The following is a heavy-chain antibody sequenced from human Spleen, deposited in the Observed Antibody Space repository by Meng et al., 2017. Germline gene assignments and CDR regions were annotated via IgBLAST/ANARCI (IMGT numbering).Heavy chain of an antibody. CDR1: GGSISSSSYY. CDR3: AREEAKQLGFDC. V-gene: IGHV4-39*06. CDR2: IYYSGRT. D-gene: IGHD1-1*01. Sequence: RLQLQESGPGLVKASETLSLTCSVSGGSISSSSYYWGWIRQPPGKGLEWIGSIYYSGRTYYNPSLQSRVTVSVDTSKNQFSLKLSSVTAADTALYYCAREEAKQLGFDCWGQGTLVTVSS. J-gene: IGHJ4*02.